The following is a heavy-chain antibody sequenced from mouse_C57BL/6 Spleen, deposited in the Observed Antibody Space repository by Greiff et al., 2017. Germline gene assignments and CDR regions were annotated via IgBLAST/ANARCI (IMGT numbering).Heavy chain of an antibody. D-gene: IGHD1-1*01. J-gene: IGHJ2*01. Sequence: EVMLVESGGGLVKPGGSLKLSCAASGFTFSDYGMHWVRQAPEQGLEWVAYISSGSSTIYYAATVKGRFTISRDNATNPLFLQMTSLRSEDTAMYYCARRGFFTTVVSLHYFDYGGPGTPLTVSS. CDR2: ISSGSSTI. CDR3: ARRGFFTTVVSLHYFDY. CDR1: GFTFSDYG. V-gene: IGHV5-17*01.